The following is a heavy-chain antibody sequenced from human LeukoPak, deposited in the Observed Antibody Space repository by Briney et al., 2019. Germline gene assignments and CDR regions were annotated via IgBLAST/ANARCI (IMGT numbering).Heavy chain of an antibody. CDR1: GGSFSGYY. V-gene: IGHV4-34*01. CDR3: AKRDSSGWRILDY. D-gene: IGHD6-19*01. J-gene: IGHJ4*02. Sequence: PSETLSLTCAVYGGSFSGYYWSWIRQPPGKGLEWIGEINHSGSTNYNPSLKSRVTISVDTSKNQFSLKLSSVTAADTAVYYCAKRDSSGWRILDYWGQGTLVTVSS. CDR2: INHSGST.